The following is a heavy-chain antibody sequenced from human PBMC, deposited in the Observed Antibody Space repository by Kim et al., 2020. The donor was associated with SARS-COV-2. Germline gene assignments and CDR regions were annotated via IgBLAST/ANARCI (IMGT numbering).Heavy chain of an antibody. Sequence: LSLTCAASGFTFSSYGMHWVRQAPGKGLEWVAVISYDGSNKYYADSVKGRFTISRDNSKNTLYLQMNSLRAEDTAVYYCGLFTMVREFDYWGQGTLV. CDR1: GFTFSSYG. J-gene: IGHJ4*02. D-gene: IGHD3-10*01. CDR3: GLFTMVREFDY. V-gene: IGHV3-30*03. CDR2: ISYDGSNK.